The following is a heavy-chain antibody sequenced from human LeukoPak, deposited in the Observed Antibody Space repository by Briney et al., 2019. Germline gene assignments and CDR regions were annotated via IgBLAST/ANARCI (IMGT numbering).Heavy chain of an antibody. CDR2: ISSSGTTK. V-gene: IGHV3-48*03. CDR3: ARCSYSSGYYFDY. J-gene: IGHJ4*02. CDR1: GFTFSSYE. D-gene: IGHD6-19*01. Sequence: SGGSLRLSCAASGFTFSSYEMNWVRQAPGKGLDWLPYISSSGTTKYYADSVKGRFTISRDNAKNSLYLQMNSLRAEDTAVYYCARCSYSSGYYFDYWGQGTLLTVSS.